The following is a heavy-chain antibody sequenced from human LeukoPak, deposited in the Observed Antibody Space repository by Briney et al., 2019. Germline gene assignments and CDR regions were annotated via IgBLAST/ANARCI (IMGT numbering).Heavy chain of an antibody. V-gene: IGHV3-49*03. CDR1: GFTFGDYA. Sequence: GGSLRLSCTASGFTFGDYAMSWFRQAPGKGLEWVGFIRSKAYGGTTEYAASVKGRFTISRDDSKSIAYLQMNSLKTEDTAVYYCTRDRGVRGAPTWFDPWGQGTLVTVSS. D-gene: IGHD3-10*01. CDR3: TRDRGVRGAPTWFDP. CDR2: IRSKAYGGTT. J-gene: IGHJ5*02.